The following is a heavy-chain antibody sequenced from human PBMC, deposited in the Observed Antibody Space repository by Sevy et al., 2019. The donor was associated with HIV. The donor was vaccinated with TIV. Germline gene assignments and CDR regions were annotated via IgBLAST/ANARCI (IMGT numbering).Heavy chain of an antibody. D-gene: IGHD2-21*02. J-gene: IGHJ4*02. V-gene: IGHV3-30*18. Sequence: GGSLRLSCAASGFTFSDHGMHWVRQAPGKGLDWVAAISYDGNNRYYADSVKGRFTISRDNSKNTLYLQMDSVRPEDTAVYYCAKKEYGGNLTNYFAYWGQGTRVTVSS. CDR1: GFTFSDHG. CDR3: AKKEYGGNLTNYFAY. CDR2: ISYDGNNR.